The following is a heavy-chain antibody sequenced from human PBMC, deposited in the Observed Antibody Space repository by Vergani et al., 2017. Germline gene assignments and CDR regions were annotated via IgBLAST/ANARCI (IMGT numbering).Heavy chain of an antibody. V-gene: IGHV4-61*02. CDR1: GGSFTSGSYY. Sequence: QVQLQESGPGLVKPSQTLSLTCTVSGGSFTSGSYYWIWLRQPAGKRLEWIGRIHTNGVIHYNPSLNSRATISVDTSRNQISLKRTSVTATDTAIYFCARGNPYVDFDIWGQGTMITVSS. J-gene: IGHJ3*02. CDR3: ARGNPYVDFDI. CDR2: IHTNGVI. D-gene: IGHD3-16*01.